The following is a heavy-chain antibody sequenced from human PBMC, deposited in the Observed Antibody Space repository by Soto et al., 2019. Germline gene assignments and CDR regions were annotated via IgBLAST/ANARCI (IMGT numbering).Heavy chain of an antibody. CDR1: GYTFTSYG. D-gene: IGHD6-19*01. CDR3: ARDLPVAGPSPLFDP. V-gene: IGHV1-18*01. J-gene: IGHJ5*02. Sequence: ASGKVCCKATGYTFTSYGNSWVRQAPGQGLEWMGWISAYNGNTNDAQKLQGRVTMTTDTSTSTAYMELRSLRSDDTAVYYCARDLPVAGPSPLFDPWGQGTLVTVSS. CDR2: ISAYNGNT.